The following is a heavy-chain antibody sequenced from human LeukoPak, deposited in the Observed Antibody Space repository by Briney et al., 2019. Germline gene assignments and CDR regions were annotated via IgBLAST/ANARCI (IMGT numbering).Heavy chain of an antibody. CDR1: GFTFHDYA. Sequence: GWYLRLYCAASGFTFHDYAMPWVRQAPGKGLEWVAGINGNSDSVGYGDSVKGRFTISRDNAKNSLYLQMNSPRAEDTAFYYCAKGLYYDILTGNYFDPWGQGTLVIVSS. V-gene: IGHV3-9*01. J-gene: IGHJ5*02. D-gene: IGHD3-9*01. CDR3: AKGLYYDILTGNYFDP. CDR2: INGNSDSV.